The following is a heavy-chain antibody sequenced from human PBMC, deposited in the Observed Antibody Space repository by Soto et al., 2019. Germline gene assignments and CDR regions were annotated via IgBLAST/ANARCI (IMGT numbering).Heavy chain of an antibody. V-gene: IGHV4-59*01. J-gene: IGHJ5*02. CDR3: ARGLQVQWLAFRWFDP. CDR2: IYYSGST. D-gene: IGHD6-19*01. Sequence: SETLSLTCTVCGGSISSYYWSWIRQPPGKGLEWIGYIYYSGSTNYNPSLKSRVTISVDTSKNQFSLKLSSVTAADTAVYYCARGLQVQWLAFRWFDPWGQGTLVTVSS. CDR1: GGSISSYY.